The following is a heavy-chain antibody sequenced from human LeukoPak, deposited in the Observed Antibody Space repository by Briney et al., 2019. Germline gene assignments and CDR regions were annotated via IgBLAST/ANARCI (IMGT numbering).Heavy chain of an antibody. CDR1: GFAVSDYT. J-gene: IGHJ4*02. V-gene: IGHV3-21*01. CDR2: ISRSQTYI. D-gene: IGHD1-26*01. CDR3: VPPQELEGVYYFDY. Sequence: GGSLRLSCAASGFAVSDYTLNWVRQAPGKGLEWISSISRSQTYIYYADSVKGRFAISKDNADNSLYLQMNSLRAEDTAVYHCVPPQELEGVYYFDYWGQGTLVTVSS.